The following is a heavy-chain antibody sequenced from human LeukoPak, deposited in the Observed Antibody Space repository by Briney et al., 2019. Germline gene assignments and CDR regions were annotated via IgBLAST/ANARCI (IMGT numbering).Heavy chain of an antibody. J-gene: IGHJ3*02. CDR3: ASRYYDSSSGAFDI. CDR1: GGSISSGSYY. Sequence: SQTLSLTCTVSGGSISSGSYYWSWIRQPAGKGLEWIGRIYTSGSTNYNPSLKNRVTISVDTSKNQFSLKLSSVTAADTAVYHCASRYYDSSSGAFDIWGQGTMVTVSS. CDR2: IYTSGST. D-gene: IGHD3-22*01. V-gene: IGHV4-61*02.